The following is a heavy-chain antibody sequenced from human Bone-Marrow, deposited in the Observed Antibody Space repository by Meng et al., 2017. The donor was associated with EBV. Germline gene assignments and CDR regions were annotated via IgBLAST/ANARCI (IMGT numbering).Heavy chain of an antibody. CDR3: ARGTPRGGTGARGID. CDR2: MNPNSGNT. Sequence: QVLLMQSVAVVKKPGAPVKVSCKASGYTFTSYDINWVRQATGQGLEWMGWMNPNSGNTGYAQKFQGRVTMTRNTSITTAYMDLISLRSEDTAVYYCARGTPRGGTGARGIDWGQGTLVTVSS. CDR1: GYTFTSYD. V-gene: IGHV1-8*01. J-gene: IGHJ4*02. D-gene: IGHD1-14*01.